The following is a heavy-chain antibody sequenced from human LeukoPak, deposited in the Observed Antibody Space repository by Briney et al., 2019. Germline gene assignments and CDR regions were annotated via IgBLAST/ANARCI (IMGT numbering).Heavy chain of an antibody. CDR1: GFTFSSYG. V-gene: IGHV3-30*03. J-gene: IGHJ6*03. D-gene: IGHD5-12*01. Sequence: PGRSLRLSCAASGFTFSSYGMHWVRQAPGKGLEWVAVISYDGSNKYYADSVKGRFTISRDNSKNALYLQMNSLRAEDTAVYYCARDANSGYDLDYYYYYMDVWGKGTTVTVSS. CDR3: ARDANSGYDLDYYYYYMDV. CDR2: ISYDGSNK.